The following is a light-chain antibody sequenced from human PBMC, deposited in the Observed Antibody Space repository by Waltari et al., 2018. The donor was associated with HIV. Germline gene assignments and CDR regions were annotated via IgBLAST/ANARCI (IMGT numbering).Light chain of an antibody. J-gene: IGKJ1*01. CDR3: QQSHTNPRT. V-gene: IGKV1-39*01. CDR2: STS. CDR1: QTFNTY. Sequence: DIQMTQSPSSLSASIGDRVSITCRASQTFNTYLNWYQQKPGKAPKLLIYSTSTLQTGVPLRFSGSGSGTDFTLTISRPQPEDFATYYCQQSHTNPRTFGQGTKVEVK.